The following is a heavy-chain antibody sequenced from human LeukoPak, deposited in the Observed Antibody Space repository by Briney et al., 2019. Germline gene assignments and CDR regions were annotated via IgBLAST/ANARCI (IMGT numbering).Heavy chain of an antibody. CDR3: ARDNRDCSGGSCYYYYYGMDV. V-gene: IGHV1-46*01. CDR1: GYXFTSYY. D-gene: IGHD2-15*01. J-gene: IGHJ6*02. CDR2: INPSGGST. Sequence: ASVKVSCKASGYXFTSYYIHWVRQAPGQGLEWMGIINPSGGSTSYAQKFQGRVTMTRDTSTSTVYMELSSLRSEDTAVYYCARDNRDCSGGSCYYYYYGMDVWGQGTTVTVSS.